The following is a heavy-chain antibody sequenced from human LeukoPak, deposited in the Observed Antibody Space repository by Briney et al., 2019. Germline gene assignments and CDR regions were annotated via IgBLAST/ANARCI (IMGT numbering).Heavy chain of an antibody. CDR3: AREAAAGILGVYYFDY. J-gene: IGHJ4*02. CDR2: IKQDGSEK. Sequence: PGGSLRLSCAASGFTFSSYWMSWVRQAPGKGLEWVANIKQDGSEKYYVDSVKGRFTISRDNAKNSLYLQMNSLRAEDTAVYYCAREAAAGILGVYYFDYWGQGTLVTVSS. V-gene: IGHV3-7*03. CDR1: GFTFSSYW. D-gene: IGHD6-13*01.